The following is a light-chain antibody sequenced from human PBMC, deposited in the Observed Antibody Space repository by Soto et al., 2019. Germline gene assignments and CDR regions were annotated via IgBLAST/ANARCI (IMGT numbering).Light chain of an antibody. CDR2: AAS. Sequence: ALTQSPGTLSSSPGERATLSCRASQAVSSNYLAWYQQKPGQAPRLLIYAASSRATGVPNRFSGSGSGTDFTLTISRLEPEDFAVYYCQQYGRSPLTFGGGTKVDIK. CDR1: QAVSSNY. J-gene: IGKJ4*01. CDR3: QQYGRSPLT. V-gene: IGKV3-20*01.